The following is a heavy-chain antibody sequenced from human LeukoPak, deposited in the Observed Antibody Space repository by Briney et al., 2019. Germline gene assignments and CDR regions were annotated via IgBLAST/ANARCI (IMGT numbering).Heavy chain of an antibody. Sequence: SETLSLTCAVSGGSISSSNWWSWVRQPPGKGLEWIGEIYHSGRTNYNPSLKSRVTISVDKSKNQFSLKLSSVTAADTAVYYCASLINYYDSSGYYYWGQGTLVTVSS. D-gene: IGHD3-22*01. CDR2: IYHSGRT. V-gene: IGHV4-4*02. CDR1: GGSISSSNW. CDR3: ASLINYYDSSGYYY. J-gene: IGHJ4*02.